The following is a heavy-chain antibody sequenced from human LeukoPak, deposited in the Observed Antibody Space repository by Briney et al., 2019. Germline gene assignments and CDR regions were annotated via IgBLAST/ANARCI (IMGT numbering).Heavy chain of an antibody. CDR3: AREMDYYDSGGYYLQWFDP. CDR1: GGSISSYY. D-gene: IGHD3-22*01. V-gene: IGHV4-59*12. J-gene: IGHJ5*02. CDR2: IYYSGST. Sequence: SETLSLTCTVSGGSISSYYWSWIRQPPGKGLEWIGYIYYSGSTKYNPSLKSRVTISVDTSKNQFSLKLTSVTAADTAVYYCAREMDYYDSGGYYLQWFDPWGQGTLVTVSS.